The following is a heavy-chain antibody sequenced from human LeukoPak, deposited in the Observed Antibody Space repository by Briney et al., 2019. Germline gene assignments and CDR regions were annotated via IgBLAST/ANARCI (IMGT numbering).Heavy chain of an antibody. J-gene: IGHJ6*03. CDR3: ARGYSSIYYYMAG. D-gene: IGHD6-13*01. V-gene: IGHV4-59*01. CDR1: GGSISSYY. CDR2: IYYSGST. Sequence: SETLSLTCTVSGGSISSYYWSWIRQPPGKGLEWIGYIYYSGSTNYNPSLKSRVTISVDTSKNQFSLKLSSVTAADTAVYYCARGYSSIYYYMAGWGKGTTVTVS.